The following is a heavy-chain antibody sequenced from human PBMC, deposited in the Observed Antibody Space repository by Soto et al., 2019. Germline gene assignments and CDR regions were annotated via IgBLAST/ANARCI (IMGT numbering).Heavy chain of an antibody. CDR3: ARARPTSGTAYGLDI. J-gene: IGHJ3*02. CDR1: GFTFSGYS. CDR2: IGSTGSVT. D-gene: IGHD4-17*01. Sequence: EVQLVESGGGLVQPGGSLRLSCAVSGFTFSGYSFNWVRQAPGRGLEWVSFIGSTGSVTHYADSVMGRFTISRDNARNSLYLQMYSLRADDTAVYRCARARPTSGTAYGLDIWGQGTVVTVSS. V-gene: IGHV3-48*04.